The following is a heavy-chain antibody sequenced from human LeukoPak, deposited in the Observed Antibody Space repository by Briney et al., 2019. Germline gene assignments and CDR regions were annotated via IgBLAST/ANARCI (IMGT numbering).Heavy chain of an antibody. V-gene: IGHV3-15*05. J-gene: IGHJ4*02. Sequence: GGSLRLSCAASGFTFSTYTMNWVRQAPGKGLEWVGRIKSKSDGGTTDYAAPVKGRFTISRNDSKKTLYLQMNSLKTEDRAVYYCATDRLTVGALGIVYWGQGTLVTVSS. CDR2: IKSKSDGGTT. CDR1: GFTFSTYT. CDR3: ATDRLTVGALGIVY. D-gene: IGHD1-26*01.